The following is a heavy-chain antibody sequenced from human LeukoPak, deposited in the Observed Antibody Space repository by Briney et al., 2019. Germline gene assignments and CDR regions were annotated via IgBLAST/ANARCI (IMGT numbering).Heavy chain of an antibody. CDR3: ARQVYCSSTSCYDAFDI. V-gene: IGHV5-51*01. D-gene: IGHD2-2*01. CDR2: IYPGDSDT. CDR1: GYSFTTYW. J-gene: IGHJ3*02. Sequence: GESLKISCKGSGYSFTTYWIGWVRQMPGKGLEWMGIIYPGDSDTRYNPSFQGQVTISADKSISTAYLQWSSLKASDTAMYYCARQVYCSSTSCYDAFDIWGQGTMVTVSS.